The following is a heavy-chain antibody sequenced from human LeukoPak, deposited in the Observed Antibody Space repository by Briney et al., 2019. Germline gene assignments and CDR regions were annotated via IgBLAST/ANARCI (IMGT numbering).Heavy chain of an antibody. CDR3: ARESLMASHNWFDP. CDR2: MNPNSGNT. D-gene: IGHD3-10*01. J-gene: IGHJ5*02. V-gene: IGHV1-8*01. Sequence: GASVKVSCKASGYTFTSYDVNWVRQATGQGLEWMGWMNPNSGNTGYAQKFQGRVTMTRNTSISTAYMELSSLRSEDTAVYYCARESLMASHNWFDPWGQGTLVTVSS. CDR1: GYTFTSYD.